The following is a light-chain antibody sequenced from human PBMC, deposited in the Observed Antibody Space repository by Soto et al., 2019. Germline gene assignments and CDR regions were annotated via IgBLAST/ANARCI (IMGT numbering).Light chain of an antibody. CDR1: QSVSSY. CDR2: DAS. Sequence: EIVLTQSPATLSLSPGERATLSCRASQSVSSYLAWYQQKPGQAPRLLIYDASNSATGVPARFCGSGSGTAFFITISSLEPEDFAVDYCQQRSNCPLTFGGGTKVEIK. J-gene: IGKJ4*01. CDR3: QQRSNCPLT. V-gene: IGKV3-11*01.